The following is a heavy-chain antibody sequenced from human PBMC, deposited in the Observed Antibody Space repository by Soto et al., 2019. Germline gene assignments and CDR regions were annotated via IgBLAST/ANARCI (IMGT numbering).Heavy chain of an antibody. Sequence: EVQLLESGGGLVQPGGSLRLSCAASGFTFTTYAMTWVRRAPGKGLEWVSAISGSGGSTYYADSVKGRFTISRDSSKNKVFRQRNSLRAEDTAVYYCAKNCDTTFSSSSHWGQGTLVTVSS. V-gene: IGHV3-23*01. J-gene: IGHJ4*02. CDR1: GFTFTTYA. D-gene: IGHD6-6*01. CDR3: AKNCDTTFSSSSH. CDR2: ISGSGGST.